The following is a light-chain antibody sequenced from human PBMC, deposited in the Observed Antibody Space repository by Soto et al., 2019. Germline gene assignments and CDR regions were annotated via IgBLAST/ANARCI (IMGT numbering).Light chain of an antibody. CDR1: ISDVGSYNF. V-gene: IGLV2-14*03. CDR2: DVS. J-gene: IGLJ1*01. Sequence: QSPLTQPFWVSWSPCQLITISFAGTISDVGSYNFVSWYQQYPGKAPKLMICDVSNRPSGVSNRFSGSKSGNTASLTISGLQAEDEADYYCSSFTGSNYVFGTGTKVTVL. CDR3: SSFTGSNYV.